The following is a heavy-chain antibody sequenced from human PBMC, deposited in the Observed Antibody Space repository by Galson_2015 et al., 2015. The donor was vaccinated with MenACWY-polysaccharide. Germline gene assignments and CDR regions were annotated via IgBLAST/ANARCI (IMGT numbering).Heavy chain of an antibody. CDR3: ARVGNWNPEGKDAFDL. D-gene: IGHD1-20*01. CDR2: ISSGGNFI. Sequence: SLRLSCATSGFSFNSYSINWVRQAPGKGLEWVSSISSGGNFIYYTDSVKGRFTVSKDKTKESVHLQMSSLRAEDTAVCYCARVGNWNPEGKDAFDLWGQGTMVTVSS. J-gene: IGHJ3*01. CDR1: GFSFNSYS. V-gene: IGHV3-21*03.